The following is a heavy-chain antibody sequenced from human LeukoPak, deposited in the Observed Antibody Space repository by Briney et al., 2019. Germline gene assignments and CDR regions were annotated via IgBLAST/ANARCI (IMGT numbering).Heavy chain of an antibody. V-gene: IGHV4-4*02. Sequence: SETLSLTCAVSGGSISSSNWWSWVRQPPGKGLEWIGEIYHSGSTDYNPSLKSRVTISVDKSKNQFSLKLSSVTAADTAVYYCARAFPYYYGSGYGDVWGKGTTVTVSS. CDR3: ARAFPYYYGSGYGDV. D-gene: IGHD3-10*01. CDR2: IYHSGST. CDR1: GGSISSSNW. J-gene: IGHJ6*04.